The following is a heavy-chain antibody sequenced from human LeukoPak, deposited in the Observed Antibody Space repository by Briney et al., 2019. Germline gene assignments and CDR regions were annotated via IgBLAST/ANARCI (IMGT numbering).Heavy chain of an antibody. V-gene: IGHV4-4*07. D-gene: IGHD3-22*01. CDR2: IHTSGST. Sequence: KSSETLSLTCTVSGGSISSYYWNWIRQPAGKGLEWIGRIHTSGSTNYNPSLKSRVTMSVDTSKNKFSLKLSSVTAADTAVYYCAKSNGYGLIDIWGQGTMVTVSS. J-gene: IGHJ3*02. CDR1: GGSISSYY. CDR3: AKSNGYGLIDI.